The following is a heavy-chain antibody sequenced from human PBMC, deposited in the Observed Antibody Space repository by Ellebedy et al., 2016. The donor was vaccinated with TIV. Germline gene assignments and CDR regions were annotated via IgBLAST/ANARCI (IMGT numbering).Heavy chain of an antibody. CDR1: GFTFSSYW. D-gene: IGHD4-23*01. Sequence: GESLKISXADAGFTFSSYWMSWVRQATGKGLEWVANIKQDGGEKYYVDSVKGRFTISRDNANHSLYLQMNSLRAEDTAVYYCARDHHYGGNSDAWGQGTLVTVSS. CDR2: IKQDGGEK. CDR3: ARDHHYGGNSDA. J-gene: IGHJ5*02. V-gene: IGHV3-7*01.